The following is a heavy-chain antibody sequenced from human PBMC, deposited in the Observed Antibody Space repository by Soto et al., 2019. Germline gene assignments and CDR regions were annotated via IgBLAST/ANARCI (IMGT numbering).Heavy chain of an antibody. CDR2: ISGSGGST. CDR1: GFTFSSNA. CDR3: VQVMAIFTGSYYYYGMDV. D-gene: IGHD3-3*01. Sequence: PGGSLRLSCAASGFTFSSNAMSWFRQAPGKGLEWVSAISGSGGSTYYADSVKGRFTISRDNSKNSLYLQMNRPRAEDTAVYYCVQVMAIFTGSYYYYGMDVWGQGTTVTVSS. J-gene: IGHJ6*02. V-gene: IGHV3-23*01.